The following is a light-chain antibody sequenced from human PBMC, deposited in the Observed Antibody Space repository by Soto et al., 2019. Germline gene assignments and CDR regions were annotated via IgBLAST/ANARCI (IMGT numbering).Light chain of an antibody. V-gene: IGKV3-11*01. CDR3: QQRSDWRLT. CDR1: QSIYEK. CDR2: DAS. Sequence: EIVMTQSPATLSVSPGERVTLSCRASQSIYEKLAWYQQKPGQTPRLVIYDASTRATGTPGRFSGSGSGTDFTLTINSLEPDDFAVYYCQQRSDWRLTFGGGTKVDIK. J-gene: IGKJ4*01.